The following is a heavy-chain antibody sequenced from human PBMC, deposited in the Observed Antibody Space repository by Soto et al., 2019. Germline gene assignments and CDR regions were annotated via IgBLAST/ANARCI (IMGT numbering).Heavy chain of an antibody. CDR3: ARSPSWETPVTPYYFDY. D-gene: IGHD4-4*01. Sequence: QVQLVQSGAEVKKPGASVKVSCKASRYTFISYDINWVRQATGQGLEWMGWMNPKSANTGYAQNFQGRVTVTRNTYISTAYMELSSLRSEDTAVYYCARSPSWETPVTPYYFDYWGQGTLVTVSS. J-gene: IGHJ4*02. V-gene: IGHV1-8*01. CDR2: MNPKSANT. CDR1: RYTFISYD.